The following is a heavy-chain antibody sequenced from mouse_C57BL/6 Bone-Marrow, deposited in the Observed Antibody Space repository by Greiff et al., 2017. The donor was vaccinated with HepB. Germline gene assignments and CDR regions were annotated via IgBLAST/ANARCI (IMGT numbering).Heavy chain of an antibody. CDR2: IDPEDGET. D-gene: IGHD1-1*01. V-gene: IGHV14-2*01. CDR1: GFNIKDYY. Sequence: VHVKQSGAELVKPGASVKLSCTASGFNIKDYYMHWVKQRTEQGLEWIGRIDPEDGETKYAPKFQGKATITADTSSNTAYLQLSSLTSEDTAVYYCAKSSLYYYGSSPFAMDYWGQGTSVTVSS. CDR3: AKSSLYYYGSSPFAMDY. J-gene: IGHJ4*01.